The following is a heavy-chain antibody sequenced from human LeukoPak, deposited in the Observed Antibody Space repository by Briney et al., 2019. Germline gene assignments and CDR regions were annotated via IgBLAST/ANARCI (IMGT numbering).Heavy chain of an antibody. J-gene: IGHJ5*02. V-gene: IGHV1-69*13. CDR3: ARALLRYCSGTSCYWFDP. CDR1: GGTFSSYV. Sequence: ASVKVSCKASGGTFSSYVISWVRQAPGKGLEWMGGIIPIFGTANYAQKFQGRVTITADESTSTAYMELSSLRPEDTAVYCCARALLRYCSGTSCYWFDPWGQGTLVTVST. CDR2: IIPIFGTA. D-gene: IGHD2-2*01.